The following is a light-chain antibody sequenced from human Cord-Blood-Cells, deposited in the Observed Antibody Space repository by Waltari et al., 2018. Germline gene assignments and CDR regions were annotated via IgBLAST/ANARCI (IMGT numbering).Light chain of an antibody. CDR2: DAS. CDR3: QQRSNWPPT. V-gene: IGKV3-11*01. Sequence: EIVLTQSPATLSLSPGERATLSCRASQRVSSYLAWYQQKPCQAPRLLIYDASNRATGIPARFSGSGSGTDFTLTISSLEPEDVAVYYCQQRSNWPPTVGGGTKVEIK. J-gene: IGKJ4*01. CDR1: QRVSSY.